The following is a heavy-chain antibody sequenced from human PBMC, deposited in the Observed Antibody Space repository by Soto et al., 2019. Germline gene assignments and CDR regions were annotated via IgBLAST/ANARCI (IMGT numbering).Heavy chain of an antibody. V-gene: IGHV1-69*01. CDR2: ILHMSGKQRAMGGTISCFGST. D-gene: IGHD2-21*01. CDR3: ARAETWVGMGRSRGPMPRQGYYGMAA. CDR1: GGTFSNCA. J-gene: IGHJ6*02. Sequence: QVHLVQSGADVKKPGSSVKVSCKTSGGTFSNCAINWVRQAPGQGLEWMGGILHMSGKQRAMGGTISCFGSTNYAQKVQGRGTISADGSTRTAFMELRSLASEDTAVDYCARAETWVGMGRSRGPMPRQGYYGMAALGQGSAVTVSS.